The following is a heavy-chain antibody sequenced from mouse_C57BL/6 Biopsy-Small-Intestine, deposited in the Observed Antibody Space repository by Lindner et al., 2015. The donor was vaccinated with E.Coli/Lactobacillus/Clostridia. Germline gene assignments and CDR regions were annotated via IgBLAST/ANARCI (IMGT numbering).Heavy chain of an antibody. V-gene: IGHV1-72*04. Sequence: SVKVSCKASGSTFTGGYMHWVRQAPGQGLEWMGWVKTDTGATKYTQRFQDRVTMTRDTSIFTAYMELSSLTSDDTAMYYCAINWAGSSFDYWGQGTLLTVSS. CDR3: AINWAGSSFDY. J-gene: IGHJ2*01. D-gene: IGHD4-1*01. CDR2: VKTDTGAT. CDR1: GSTFTGGY.